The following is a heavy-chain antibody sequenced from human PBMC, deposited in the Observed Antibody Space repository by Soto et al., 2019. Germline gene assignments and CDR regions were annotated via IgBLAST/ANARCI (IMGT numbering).Heavy chain of an antibody. CDR3: AIPESGYSYGFYFDY. Sequence: QVQLVESGGGVVQPGRSLRLSCAASGFTFSSYAMHWVRQAPGKGLEWVAVISYDGSNKYYADSVKGRFTISRDNSKNTLYLQMNSLRAEDTAVYYCAIPESGYSYGFYFDYWGQGTLVTVSS. V-gene: IGHV3-30-3*01. CDR1: GFTFSSYA. CDR2: ISYDGSNK. D-gene: IGHD5-18*01. J-gene: IGHJ4*02.